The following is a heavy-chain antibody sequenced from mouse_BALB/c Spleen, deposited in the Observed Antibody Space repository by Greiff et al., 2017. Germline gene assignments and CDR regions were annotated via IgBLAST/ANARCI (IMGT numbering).Heavy chain of an antibody. CDR2: IRNKANGYTT. CDR3: ARVPLYYGYDY. D-gene: IGHD2-2*01. CDR1: GFTFTDYY. J-gene: IGHJ2*01. Sequence: EVQLVESGGGLVQPGGSLRLSCATSGFTFTDYYMSWVRQPPGKALEWLGFIRNKANGYTTEYSASVKGRFTISRDNSQSILYLQMNTLRAEDSATYYCARVPLYYGYDYWGQGTTLTVSS. V-gene: IGHV7-3*02.